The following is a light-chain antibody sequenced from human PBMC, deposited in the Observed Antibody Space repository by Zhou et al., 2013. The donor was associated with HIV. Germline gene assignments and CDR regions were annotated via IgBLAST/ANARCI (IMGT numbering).Light chain of an antibody. V-gene: IGKV1-39*01. CDR1: QGISSY. CDR3: QQSYSTPFT. Sequence: DIQLTQSPSSLSASVGDRVTITCRVTQGISSYLNWYRQKPGKAPKLLIYGSSDLQSGVPSRFSGSGSGTDFTLTISSLQPEDFASYSCQQSYSTPFTFGPGTRVEIK. CDR2: GSS. J-gene: IGKJ3*01.